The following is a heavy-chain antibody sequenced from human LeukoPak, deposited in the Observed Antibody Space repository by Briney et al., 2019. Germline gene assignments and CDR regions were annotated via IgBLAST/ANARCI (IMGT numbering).Heavy chain of an antibody. J-gene: IGHJ4*02. V-gene: IGHV7-4-1*02. CDR2: INTKTGNP. CDR1: GGTFSSYA. CDR3: ARASSGSGYFDY. D-gene: IGHD3-22*01. Sequence: ASVKVSCKASGGTFSSYAISWVRQAPGQGLEWMGWINTKTGNPRYAQDFTGRFVFSLDTSVSTAYLEISSLKAEDNAVYYCARASSGSGYFDYWGQGTLVTVSS.